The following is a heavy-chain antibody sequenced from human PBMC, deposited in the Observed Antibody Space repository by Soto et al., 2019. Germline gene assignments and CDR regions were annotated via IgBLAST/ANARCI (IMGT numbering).Heavy chain of an antibody. J-gene: IGHJ5*01. V-gene: IGHV3-23*01. Sequence: EVHLLESGGVLVQPGGSLRLSCTASGFTFSSYAMTWVRQAPGRGLEGVSGITASGGRTYYADSVKGRFTISRDNSKSPLYLKMNSLRAEDTAVYYCAKDTRYGDYVRWFDSWGQGTLVTVSS. CDR2: ITASGGRT. D-gene: IGHD4-17*01. CDR1: GFTFSSYA. CDR3: AKDTRYGDYVRWFDS.